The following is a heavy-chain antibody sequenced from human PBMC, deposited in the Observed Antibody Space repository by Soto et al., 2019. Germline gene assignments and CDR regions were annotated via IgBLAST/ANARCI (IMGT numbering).Heavy chain of an antibody. Sequence: GASVKVSCKTSGYNFISYGIIWVRQAPGQGLEWMGWISPYNGDTNYAQKNQDRIVMTTDTSTTTAYMELRSLTSDDTAVYYCAKEAGSYAGYFDSWGQGTLVTVSS. CDR2: ISPYNGDT. J-gene: IGHJ4*02. CDR3: AKEAGSYAGYFDS. CDR1: GYNFISYG. D-gene: IGHD1-26*01. V-gene: IGHV1-18*01.